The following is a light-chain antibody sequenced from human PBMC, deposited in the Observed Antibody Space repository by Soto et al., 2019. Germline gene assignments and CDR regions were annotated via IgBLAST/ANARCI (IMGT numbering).Light chain of an antibody. V-gene: IGKV3-15*01. CDR3: KQYNTGPRT. J-gene: IGKJ1*01. CDR1: QSVSSN. CDR2: GAS. Sequence: EIVMTQSPATLSVSPGERATLSCRASQSVSSNLAWYQQKPGQAPSLLIYGASTRATGIPARFSGSGSGTEFTLTISSLQSEDVAVYYRKQYNTGPRTFGQGTKVDIK.